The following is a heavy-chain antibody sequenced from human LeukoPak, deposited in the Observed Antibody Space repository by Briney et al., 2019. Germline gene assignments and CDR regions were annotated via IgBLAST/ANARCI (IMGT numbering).Heavy chain of an antibody. Sequence: SGTLSLTCAVYGGSFSGYYWSWIRQPPGKGLEWIGEINHSGSTNYNPSLKSRVTISVDTSKNQFSLKLSSVTAADTAVYYCATTSSSWYLFDYWGQGTLVTVSS. CDR2: INHSGST. CDR3: ATTSSSWYLFDY. J-gene: IGHJ4*02. CDR1: GGSFSGYY. V-gene: IGHV4-34*01. D-gene: IGHD6-13*01.